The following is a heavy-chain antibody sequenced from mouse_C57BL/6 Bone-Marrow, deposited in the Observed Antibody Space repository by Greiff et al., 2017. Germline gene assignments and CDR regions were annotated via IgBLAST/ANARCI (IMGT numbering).Heavy chain of an antibody. V-gene: IGHV5-17*01. CDR1: GFTFSDYG. Sequence: EVQLQESGGDLVKPGGSLKLSCAASGFTFSDYGMHWVRQAPEKGLEWVAYISSGSSTIYYADTVKGRFTISRDNAKNTLFLQMTSLRSEDTAMYYCARTEEDAMDYWGQGTSVTVSS. CDR3: ARTEEDAMDY. J-gene: IGHJ4*01. CDR2: ISSGSSTI.